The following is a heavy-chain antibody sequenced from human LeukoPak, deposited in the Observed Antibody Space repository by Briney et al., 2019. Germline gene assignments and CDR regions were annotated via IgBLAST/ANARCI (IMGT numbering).Heavy chain of an antibody. CDR3: ARVDTAMDFDY. J-gene: IGHJ4*02. CDR1: GFTFSSYA. CDR2: ISSSSSYI. D-gene: IGHD5-18*01. Sequence: PGGSLRLSCAASGFTFSSYAMSWVRQAPGKGLEWVSSISSSSSYIYYADSVKGRFTISRDNAKNSLYLQMNSLRAEDTAVYYCARVDTAMDFDYWGQGTLVTVSS. V-gene: IGHV3-21*01.